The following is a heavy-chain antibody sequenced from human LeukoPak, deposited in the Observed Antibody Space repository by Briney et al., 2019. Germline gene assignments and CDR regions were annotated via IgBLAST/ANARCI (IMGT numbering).Heavy chain of an antibody. J-gene: IGHJ6*02. Sequence: SETLSLTCTVSGGSISSYYRSWIRQPPGKGLEWIGYIYYSGSTNYNPSLKSRVTISVDTSKNQFSLKLSSVTAADTAVYYCAREGRGMDVWGQGTTVTVSS. CDR2: IYYSGST. V-gene: IGHV4-59*01. CDR3: AREGRGMDV. CDR1: GGSISSYY. D-gene: IGHD2-15*01.